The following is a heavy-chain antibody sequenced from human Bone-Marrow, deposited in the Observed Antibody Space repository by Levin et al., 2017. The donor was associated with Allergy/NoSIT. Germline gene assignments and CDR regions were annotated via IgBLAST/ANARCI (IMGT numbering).Heavy chain of an antibody. CDR1: GFTLGTHA. V-gene: IGHV3-23*01. J-gene: IGHJ6*03. D-gene: IGHD3-22*01. CDR3: GKILRHDTYYFMDV. CDR2: IYRSGGST. Sequence: GESLKISCVASGFTLGTHAMTWVRQAPGKGLEWVALIYRSGGSTFYAGSVKGRFTISRDESKNTLYLHMTSLRADDTAKYYCGKILRHDTYYFMDVWGKGTTVTISS.